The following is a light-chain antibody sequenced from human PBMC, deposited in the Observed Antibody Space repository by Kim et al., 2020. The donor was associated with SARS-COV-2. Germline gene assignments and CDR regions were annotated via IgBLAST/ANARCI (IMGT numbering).Light chain of an antibody. CDR1: SLRSKY. CDR3: NSRESSANHWM. CDR2: GKN. V-gene: IGLV3-19*01. J-gene: IGLJ3*02. Sequence: LGKPVKITCQGDSLRSKYASWYQQKPGQAPVLVFYGKNNRPSGIPDRFSGSYSGKTASLTITAAQAEDEADYYCNSRESSANHWMFGGGTQLTVL.